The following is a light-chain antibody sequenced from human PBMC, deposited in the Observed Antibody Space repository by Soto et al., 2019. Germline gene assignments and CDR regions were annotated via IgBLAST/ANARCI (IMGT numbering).Light chain of an antibody. J-gene: IGLJ3*02. CDR2: EVT. CDR1: SSDVGGYNY. CDR3: SSYAASNNFYFV. V-gene: IGLV2-8*01. Sequence: QSALTQPPSASGSPGQSVTISCTGTSSDVGGYNYVSRYQQYPGRAPKLMIDEVTKRPSGVPDRFSGAKSGNTASLTVSGLQAEDEADYYCSSYAASNNFYFVFGGGTKLTV.